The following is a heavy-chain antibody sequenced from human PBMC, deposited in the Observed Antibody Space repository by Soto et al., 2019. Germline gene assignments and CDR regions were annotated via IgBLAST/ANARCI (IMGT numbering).Heavy chain of an antibody. Sequence: SETLSLTCTFSGGSISSYYWSWIRQPPGKGLEWIGYIYYSGSTNYNPSLKSRVTISVDTSKNQFSLKLSSVTAADTAVYYCGRSREPEYYDYVWGSYLNWGQGTLVTVSS. CDR3: GRSREPEYYDYVWGSYLN. CDR1: GGSISSYY. D-gene: IGHD3-16*01. V-gene: IGHV4-59*01. CDR2: IYYSGST. J-gene: IGHJ4*02.